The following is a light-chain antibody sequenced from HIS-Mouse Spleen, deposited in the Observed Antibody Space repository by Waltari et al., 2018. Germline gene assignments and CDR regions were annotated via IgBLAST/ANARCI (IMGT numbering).Light chain of an antibody. Sequence: QSALTQPASVSGSPGQSITISCTGTSSDVGGYNYVPWYQQHPGKAPKLMIYYVSNRPSGVSNRFSGSNSGNTASLTISGLQAEDEADYYCSSYTSSSTEVFGGGTKLTVL. CDR1: SSDVGGYNY. J-gene: IGLJ2*01. CDR2: YVS. V-gene: IGLV2-14*03. CDR3: SSYTSSSTEV.